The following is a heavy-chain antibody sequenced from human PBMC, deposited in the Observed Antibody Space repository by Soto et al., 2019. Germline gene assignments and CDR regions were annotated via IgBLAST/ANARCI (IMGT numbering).Heavy chain of an antibody. Sequence: QVQLVQSGAEVKKPGASVKVSCEASGYTFIDYYMHWGRQAPGQGFEWMGRISPKSGGTNYAKKLQGRVTMAWDTSLNTAYMELSSLMSEDTAVYYCARPPGYISDWYYFDLWGQGTLVTVSS. V-gene: IGHV1-2*02. CDR3: ARPPGYISDWYYFDL. J-gene: IGHJ4*02. CDR1: GYTFIDYY. D-gene: IGHD6-19*01. CDR2: ISPKSGGT.